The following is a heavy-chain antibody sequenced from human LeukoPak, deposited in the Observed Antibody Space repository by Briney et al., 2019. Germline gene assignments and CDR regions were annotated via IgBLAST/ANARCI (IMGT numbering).Heavy chain of an antibody. CDR3: AKGPNGVKGVYYFDY. J-gene: IGHJ4*02. Sequence: GRALRLSCAASGFTFRNYGMHWVRQAPGKGLEWVAVISSDGSTGYYADPVKGRFTISRDNSRNTLYLQMNSPRVEDAAVYYCAKGPNGVKGVYYFDYWGQGTLVTVSS. V-gene: IGHV3-30*18. CDR2: ISSDGSTG. CDR1: GFTFRNYG. D-gene: IGHD2-8*01.